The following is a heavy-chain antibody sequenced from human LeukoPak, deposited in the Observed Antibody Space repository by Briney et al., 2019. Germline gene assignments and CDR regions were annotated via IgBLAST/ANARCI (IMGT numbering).Heavy chain of an antibody. D-gene: IGHD3-10*01. J-gene: IGHJ4*02. CDR1: GGSISSNSYY. CDR2: ISGSGGST. Sequence: ETLSLTCAVSGGSISSNSYYWGWVRQAPGKGLEWVSAISGSGGSTYYADSVKGRFTISRDNSKNTLYLQMNSLRAEDTAVYYCAKDYGSGSYYNPQTGIYPDYWGQGTLVTVSS. V-gene: IGHV3-23*01. CDR3: AKDYGSGSYYNPQTGIYPDY.